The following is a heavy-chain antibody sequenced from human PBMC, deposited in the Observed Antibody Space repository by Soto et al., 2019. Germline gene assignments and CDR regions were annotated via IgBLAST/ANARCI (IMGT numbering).Heavy chain of an antibody. J-gene: IGHJ6*02. Sequence: GASVKVSCKASGYTFTSYGISWVRQAPGQGLEWMGWISAYNGNTNYAQKLQGRVTMTTDTSTSTAYMELRSLRSDDTAVYYCARDWNPAAIIVYYYYGMDVWGQGTTVTVSS. D-gene: IGHD2-2*01. CDR2: ISAYNGNT. CDR3: ARDWNPAAIIVYYYYGMDV. V-gene: IGHV1-18*01. CDR1: GYTFTSYG.